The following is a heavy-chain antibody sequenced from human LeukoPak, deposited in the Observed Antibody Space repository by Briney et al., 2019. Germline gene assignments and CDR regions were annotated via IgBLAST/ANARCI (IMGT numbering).Heavy chain of an antibody. CDR3: AKDYRGSYYDSSGYYYGSVGY. CDR1: GFTFSSYA. D-gene: IGHD3-22*01. V-gene: IGHV3-23*01. Sequence: GGSLRLSCAASGFTFSSYAMSWVRQAPGKGLEWVSAISGSGGSTYYADSVKGRFTIYRDNSKNTLYLQMNSLRAEDTAVYYCAKDYRGSYYDSSGYYYGSVGYWGQGTLVTVSS. J-gene: IGHJ4*02. CDR2: ISGSGGST.